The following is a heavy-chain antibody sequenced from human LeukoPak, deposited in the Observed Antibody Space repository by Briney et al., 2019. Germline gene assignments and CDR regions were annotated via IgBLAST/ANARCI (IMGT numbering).Heavy chain of an antibody. Sequence: GASVKVSCKAPGYTFTGYYMHWVRQAPGQGLEWMGWINPNSGGTNYAQKFQGRVTMTRDTSISTAYMELSRLRSDDTAVYYCARSLRALSGYQLYWGQGTLVTVPS. CDR1: GYTFTGYY. D-gene: IGHD3-22*01. J-gene: IGHJ4*02. CDR3: ARSLRALSGYQLY. V-gene: IGHV1-2*02. CDR2: INPNSGGT.